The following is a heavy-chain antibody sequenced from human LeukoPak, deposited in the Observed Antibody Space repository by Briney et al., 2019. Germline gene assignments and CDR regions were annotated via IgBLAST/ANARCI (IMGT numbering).Heavy chain of an antibody. CDR2: INPNSGGT. V-gene: IGHV1-2*04. D-gene: IGHD3-9*01. CDR1: GYTFTGYY. J-gene: IGHJ5*02. Sequence: ASVKVSCKASGYTFTGYYMHWVRQAPGQGLEWMGWINPNSGGTNYAQKFQGWVTMTRDTSISTAYMELSRLRSDDTAVYYCARDVNDILTGCSYNWFDPWGQGTLVTVSS. CDR3: ARDVNDILTGCSYNWFDP.